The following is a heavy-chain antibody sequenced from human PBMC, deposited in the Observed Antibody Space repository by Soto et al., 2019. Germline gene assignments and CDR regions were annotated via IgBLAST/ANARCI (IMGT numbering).Heavy chain of an antibody. CDR3: ARLFSTGWPIVY. Sequence: QVQLQKSGPGLIKPSQTLTLTCTVSGGSISSGGYYWNWIRQHPGKGLEWIGYTYYSGNTYYNPSLSSRVTISAATSTTQFSLKLSSVTAADTAVYYWARLFSTGWPIVYWGQGTLVTVSS. D-gene: IGHD6-19*01. J-gene: IGHJ4*02. CDR2: TYYSGNT. V-gene: IGHV4-31*03. CDR1: GGSISSGGYY.